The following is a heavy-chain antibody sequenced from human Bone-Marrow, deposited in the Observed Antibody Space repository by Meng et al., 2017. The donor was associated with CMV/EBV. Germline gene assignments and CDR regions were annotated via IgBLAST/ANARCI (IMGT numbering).Heavy chain of an antibody. CDR3: ARGKPGDSSSWYPHFDY. D-gene: IGHD6-13*01. CDR1: GGSISSYY. J-gene: IGHJ4*02. CDR2: IYYSGST. Sequence: SETLSLTCTVSGGSISSYYWSWIRQPPGKGLEWIGYIYYSGSTNYNPSLKSRVTRSVDTPKNQFSLKLSWVIAADTAVYYCARGKPGDSSSWYPHFDYWGQGTLVTVSS. V-gene: IGHV4-59*12.